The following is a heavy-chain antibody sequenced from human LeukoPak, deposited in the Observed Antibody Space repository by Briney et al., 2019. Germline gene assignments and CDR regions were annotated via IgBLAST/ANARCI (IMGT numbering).Heavy chain of an antibody. D-gene: IGHD2-15*01. J-gene: IGHJ6*03. Sequence: SETLSLTCTVSGGSISSYYWSWIRQPPGKGLEWIGYIYDSGSANYNPSLKSRVAISVDASKKQFSLNLSSVTAADTAVCYCARHADCRTISCSYFHNMDVWGKGITVTVSS. V-gene: IGHV4-59*08. CDR3: ARHADCRTISCSYFHNMDV. CDR2: IYDSGSA. CDR1: GGSISSYY.